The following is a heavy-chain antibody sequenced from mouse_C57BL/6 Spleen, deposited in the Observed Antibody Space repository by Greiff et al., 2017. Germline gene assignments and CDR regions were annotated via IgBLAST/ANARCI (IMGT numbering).Heavy chain of an antibody. CDR3: ARERLAGDYAMDY. CDR2: ISSGSSTI. D-gene: IGHD4-1*01. CDR1: GFTFSDYG. J-gene: IGHJ4*01. Sequence: DVHLVESGGGLVKPGGSLKLSCAASGFTFSDYGMHWVRQAPEKGLEWVAYISSGSSTIYYADTVKGRFTISRDNAKNTLFLQMTSLRSEDTAMYYCARERLAGDYAMDYWGQGTSVTVSS. V-gene: IGHV5-17*01.